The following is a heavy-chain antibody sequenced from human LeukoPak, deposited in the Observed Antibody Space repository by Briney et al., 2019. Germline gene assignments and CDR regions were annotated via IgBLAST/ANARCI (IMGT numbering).Heavy chain of an antibody. CDR2: IYPGDSDA. V-gene: IGHV5-51*01. CDR3: ARRVAAAGIDY. CDR1: GYSFTSYW. J-gene: IGHJ4*02. D-gene: IGHD6-13*01. Sequence: GESLKISCKGSGYSFTSYWIGWVRQMPGKGLEWMGIIYPGDSDARYSPSFQGQVTISADKSISTAYLQWSSLKASDTAMYHCARRVAAAGIDYWGQGTLVTVSS.